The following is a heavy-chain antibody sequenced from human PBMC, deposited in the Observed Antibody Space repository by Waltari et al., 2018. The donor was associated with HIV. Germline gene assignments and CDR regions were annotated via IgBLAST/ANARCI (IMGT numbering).Heavy chain of an antibody. CDR3: ATQSYGEFEY. CDR2: IKQDGSEK. CDR1: EFTFRLYW. V-gene: IGHV3-7*03. D-gene: IGHD4-17*01. J-gene: IGHJ4*02. Sequence: QLVESGGDLVQPGGSLRLSCEASEFTFRLYWMSWVRQAPGKGLEWVGNIKQDGSEKYYADSVRGRFTISRDNTKNSLFLQMNTLGVDDTAIYYCATQSYGEFEYWGQGSLVTVSS.